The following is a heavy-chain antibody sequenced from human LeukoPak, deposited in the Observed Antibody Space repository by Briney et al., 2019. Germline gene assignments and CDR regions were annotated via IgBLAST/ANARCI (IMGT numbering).Heavy chain of an antibody. CDR3: ARGGTNTRYFDY. J-gene: IGHJ4*02. D-gene: IGHD1-7*01. Sequence: GGSLRLSCAASEFTFSSYSMNWVRQAPGKGLEWVSSISYNSDSIFYADSVKGRFTITRDNAKNSLFLQMSSLRAEDTAAYYCARGGTNTRYFDYWGQGTLVTVSS. V-gene: IGHV3-21*01. CDR1: EFTFSSYS. CDR2: ISYNSDSI.